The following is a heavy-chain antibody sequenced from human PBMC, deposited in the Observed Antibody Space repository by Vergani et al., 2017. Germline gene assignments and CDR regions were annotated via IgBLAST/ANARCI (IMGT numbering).Heavy chain of an antibody. CDR2: IYYSGST. CDR3: ARGLVVPAAPSNWFDP. V-gene: IGHV4-59*01. CDR1: GGSISSYY. Sequence: QVQLQESGSGLVKPSETLSLTCTVSGGSISSYYWSWIRQPPGKGLEWIGYIYYSGSTNYNPSLKSRVTISVDTSKNQFSLKLSSVTAADTAVYYCARGLVVPAAPSNWFDPWGQGTLVTVSS. J-gene: IGHJ5*02. D-gene: IGHD2-2*01.